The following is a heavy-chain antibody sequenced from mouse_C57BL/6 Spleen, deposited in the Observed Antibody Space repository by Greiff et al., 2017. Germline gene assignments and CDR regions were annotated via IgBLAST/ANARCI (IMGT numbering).Heavy chain of an antibody. CDR2: FDPGSGSI. CDR3: ARHEGGRRGPYAMDY. CDR1: GYTFTEYT. Sequence: QVQLQQSGAELVKPGASVKLSCKASGYTFTEYTIHWVKQRPGQGLEWIGRFDPGSGSIKYNEKFKDKATLTADKSSSTVYMALSRLSSEDSSVYFWARHEGGRRGPYAMDYWGQGTSVTVSS. V-gene: IGHV1-62-2*01. D-gene: IGHD2-12*01. J-gene: IGHJ4*01.